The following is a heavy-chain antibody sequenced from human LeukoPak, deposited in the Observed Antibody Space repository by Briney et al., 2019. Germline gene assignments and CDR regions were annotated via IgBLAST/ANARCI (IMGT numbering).Heavy chain of an antibody. V-gene: IGHV1-2*02. CDR2: INPNSGGT. Sequence: ASVKVSCKASGYTFTGYYMHWVRQAPGQGLEWMGWINPNSGGTNYAQKFQGRVTMTRDTSISTAYMELSRLRSDDTAVYYCARDGRVRRDSSGYRSPLDYWGQGTLVTVSS. D-gene: IGHD3-22*01. CDR3: ARDGRVRRDSSGYRSPLDY. CDR1: GYTFTGYY. J-gene: IGHJ4*02.